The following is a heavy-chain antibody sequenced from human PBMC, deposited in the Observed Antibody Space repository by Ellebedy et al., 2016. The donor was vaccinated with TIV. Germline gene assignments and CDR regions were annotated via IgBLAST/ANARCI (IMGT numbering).Heavy chain of an antibody. J-gene: IGHJ6*02. Sequence: ASVKVSCKASGYTFTNYGISWVRQAPGQGLEWMGWISAYNGNTNYAQKLQGRVTMTTDTSTSKAYMELRSLRSDDTAVYYCAREFSALWFGESLSGMDVWGQGTTVTVSS. D-gene: IGHD3-10*01. CDR1: GYTFTNYG. V-gene: IGHV1-18*01. CDR2: ISAYNGNT. CDR3: AREFSALWFGESLSGMDV.